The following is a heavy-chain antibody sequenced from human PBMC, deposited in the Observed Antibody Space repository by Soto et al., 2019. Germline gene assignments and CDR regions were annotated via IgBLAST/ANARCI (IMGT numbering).Heavy chain of an antibody. CDR1: GFTFSSYA. V-gene: IGHV1-24*01. Sequence: GGSLRLSCAASGFTFSSYAMHWVRQAPGKGLEWMGGFDPEDGETIYAQKFQGRVTMTEDTSTDTAYMELSSLRSEDTAVYYCATAQKAVAVNWFDPWGQGTLVTVSS. D-gene: IGHD6-19*01. CDR3: ATAQKAVAVNWFDP. J-gene: IGHJ5*02. CDR2: FDPEDGET.